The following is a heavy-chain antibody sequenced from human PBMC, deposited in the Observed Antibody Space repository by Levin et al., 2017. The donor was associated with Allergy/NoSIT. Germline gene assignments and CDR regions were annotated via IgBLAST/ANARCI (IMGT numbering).Heavy chain of an antibody. CDR2: ISWNSGSI. CDR1: GFPFDDYA. CDR3: AKDIRSPTYYDFWSGYRGGHGMDV. Sequence: LSLTCAASGFPFDDYAMHWVRQAPGKGLEWVSGISWNSGSIGYADSVKGRFTISRDNAKNSLYLQMNSLRAEDTALYYCAKDIRSPTYYDFWSGYRGGHGMDVWGQGTTVTVSS. D-gene: IGHD3-3*01. V-gene: IGHV3-9*01. J-gene: IGHJ6*02.